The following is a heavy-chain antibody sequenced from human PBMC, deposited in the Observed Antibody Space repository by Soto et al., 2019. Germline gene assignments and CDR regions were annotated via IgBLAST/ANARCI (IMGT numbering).Heavy chain of an antibody. J-gene: IGHJ5*02. D-gene: IGHD6-13*01. CDR1: GFTFSSYA. Sequence: PGGSLRLSCSASGFTFSSYAMHWVRQAPGKGLEYVSAISSNGGSTYYADSVKGRFTISRDNSKNTLYLQMSSLRAEDTAVYYCVKGPQLVPTSFDPWGQGTLVTVS. CDR2: ISSNGGST. V-gene: IGHV3-64D*08. CDR3: VKGPQLVPTSFDP.